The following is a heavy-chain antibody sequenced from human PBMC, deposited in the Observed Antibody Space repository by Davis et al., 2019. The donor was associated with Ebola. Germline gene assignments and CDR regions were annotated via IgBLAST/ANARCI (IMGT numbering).Heavy chain of an antibody. CDR3: ASLRRTITGMDDSFDI. J-gene: IGHJ3*02. Sequence: GESLKISCRASGYTFSKYWIGWVRQTPGKGLEWMGIIYTGDSDTRYSPSFRGQVTISADKSIKTAFLQWSSLKASDTAMYYCASLRRTITGMDDSFDIWGQGTMVTVSS. CDR1: GYTFSKYW. CDR2: IYTGDSDT. D-gene: IGHD2-8*02. V-gene: IGHV5-51*01.